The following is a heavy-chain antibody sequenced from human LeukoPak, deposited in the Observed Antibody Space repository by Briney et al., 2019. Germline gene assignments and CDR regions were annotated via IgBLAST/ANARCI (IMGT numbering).Heavy chain of an antibody. CDR2: ISDNGAAT. Sequence: GGSLRLSCAASGFTYGTYAVSWVRQAPGKGLDWVSAISDNGAATYYADSMRGRFTVSRDNSINTLYLQMNSLRAEDTAVYYCARVIPYVCFDYWGQGTLVTVSS. V-gene: IGHV3-23*01. CDR1: GFTYGTYA. CDR3: ARVIPYVCFDY. D-gene: IGHD3-16*01. J-gene: IGHJ4*02.